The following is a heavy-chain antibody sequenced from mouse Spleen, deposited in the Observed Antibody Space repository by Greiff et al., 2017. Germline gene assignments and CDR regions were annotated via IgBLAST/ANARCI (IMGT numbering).Heavy chain of an antibody. J-gene: IGHJ1*01. CDR2: ISSGGSYT. D-gene: IGHD4-1*01. Sequence: EVLLVESGGGLVKPGGSLKLSCAASGFTFSSYAMSWVRQTPEKRLEWVATISSGGSYTYYPDSVKGRFTISRDNAKNTLYLQMSRLRSEDTAMYYCARQTGSYWYVDVWGAGTTVTVSS. V-gene: IGHV5-9-3*01. CDR3: ARQTGSYWYVDV. CDR1: GFTFSSYA.